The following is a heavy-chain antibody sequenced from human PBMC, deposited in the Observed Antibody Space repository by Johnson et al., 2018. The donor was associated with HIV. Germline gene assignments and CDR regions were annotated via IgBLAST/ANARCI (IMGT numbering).Heavy chain of an antibody. V-gene: IGHV3-7*03. J-gene: IGHJ3*02. CDR1: GFRFSTFW. Sequence: VQLVESGGGLVQRGGSLRLSCAASGFRFSTFWMSWVRQAPGMGLEWVANIKEDGTEKVYVDSVKGRFTISRDNSKNTLYLQMNSLRAEDTAVYYCAKDAQAGPIRRDGYNGASAFDIWGQGTMVTVSS. CDR3: AKDAQAGPIRRDGYNGASAFDI. CDR2: IKEDGTEK. D-gene: IGHD5-24*01.